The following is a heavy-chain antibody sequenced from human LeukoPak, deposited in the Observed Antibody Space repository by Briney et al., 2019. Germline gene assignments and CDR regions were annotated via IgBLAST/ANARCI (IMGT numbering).Heavy chain of an antibody. CDR1: GYTFTDYY. CDR3: ARDQEGFDY. J-gene: IGHJ4*02. CDR2: IYPRDGST. Sequence: ASVKVSCKASGYTFTDYYIHWVRQAPGQGPEWMGMIYPRDGSTSYAQKFQGRVTVTRDTSTSTVHMELSGLRSEDTAVYYCARDQEGFDYWGQGTLVTVSS. V-gene: IGHV1-46*01.